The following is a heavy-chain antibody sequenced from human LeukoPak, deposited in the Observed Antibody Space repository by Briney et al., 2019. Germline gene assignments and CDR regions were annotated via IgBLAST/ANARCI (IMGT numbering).Heavy chain of an antibody. D-gene: IGHD1-7*01. CDR3: AKDLRGPWNYEGLDALDL. V-gene: IGHV3-23*01. J-gene: IGHJ3*01. CDR1: RFTFNNYA. Sequence: QPGGSLRLSCAASRFTFNNYAMSWVRQAPGKGLEWVSGIRGSGTRTLYADSVKGRFSISRDNSKNTLYLQMNNLRAGDTAIYYCAKDLRGPWNYEGLDALDLWGQETLLTVSS. CDR2: IRGSGTRT.